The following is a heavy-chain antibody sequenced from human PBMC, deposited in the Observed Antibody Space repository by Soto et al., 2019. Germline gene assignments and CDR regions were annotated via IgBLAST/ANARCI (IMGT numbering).Heavy chain of an antibody. D-gene: IGHD6-6*01. CDR2: IYYSGST. CDR1: GGSISSYY. CDR3: AREYSSSSGGCFDN. V-gene: IGHV4-59*01. J-gene: IGHJ4*02. Sequence: SETLSLTCTVSGGSISSYYWSWIRQPPGKGLEWIGYIYYSGSTNYNPSLKSRVTISVDTSKNQFSLRDEDTAVYYCAREYSSSSGGCFDNWGQGTLVTVSS.